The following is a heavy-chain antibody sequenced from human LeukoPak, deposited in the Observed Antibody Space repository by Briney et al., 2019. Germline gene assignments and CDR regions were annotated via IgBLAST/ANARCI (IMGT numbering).Heavy chain of an antibody. CDR1: GGSFSGYY. D-gene: IGHD2-2*01. J-gene: IGHJ3*02. CDR3: ARGRNLYCSSTSCSFPDAFDI. V-gene: IGHV4-34*01. CDR2: INHSGST. Sequence: SETLSLTCAVYGGSFSGYYWSWIRQPPGKGLEWIGEINHSGSTNYNPSLKSRVTISVDTSKNQFSLKRSSVTAADTAVYYCARGRNLYCSSTSCSFPDAFDIWGQGTMVTVSS.